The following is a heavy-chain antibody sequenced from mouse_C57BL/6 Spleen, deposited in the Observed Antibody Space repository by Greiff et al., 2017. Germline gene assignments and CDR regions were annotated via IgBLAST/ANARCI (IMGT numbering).Heavy chain of an antibody. J-gene: IGHJ4*01. CDR1: GFTFSDFY. CDR3: ARDPWDFSMDY. D-gene: IGHD4-1*01. CDR2: SRNKANDYTT. V-gene: IGHV7-1*01. Sequence: EVKLMESGGGLVQSGRSLRLSCATSGFTFSDFYMEWVRQAPGKGLEWIAASRNKANDYTTEYSASVKGRFIVSRDTSQSILYLQMNALRAEDTAIYYCARDPWDFSMDYWGQGTSVTVSS.